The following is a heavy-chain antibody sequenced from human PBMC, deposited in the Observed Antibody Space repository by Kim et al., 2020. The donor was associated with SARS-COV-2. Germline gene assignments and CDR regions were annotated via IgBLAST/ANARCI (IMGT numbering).Heavy chain of an antibody. CDR2: IHYSGNI. CDR3: ATSRNAASV. Sequence: SETLSLTCAASGGSFSDYTAIWIRQPPGKGLEWIGEIHYSGNINYSPSLKSRVTISLDTSKNQFSLKLTSVTAADTAVYYCATSRNAASVWGQGSLVTVSS. V-gene: IGHV4-34*01. J-gene: IGHJ4*02. CDR1: GGSFSDYT. D-gene: IGHD2-2*01.